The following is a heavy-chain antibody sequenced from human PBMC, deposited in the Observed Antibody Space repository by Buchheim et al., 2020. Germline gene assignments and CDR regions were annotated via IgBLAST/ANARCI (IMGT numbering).Heavy chain of an antibody. V-gene: IGHV4-31*03. J-gene: IGHJ6*02. CDR1: GGSISSGGYY. CDR2: IYYSGST. D-gene: IGHD3-22*01. CDR3: ASPAPYYYDSSGSEPYYYYGMDV. Sequence: QVQLQESGPGLVKPSQTLSLTCTVSGGSISSGGYYWSWIRQHPGKGLEWIGYIYYSGSTYYNPSLKSRVTISVDTSKNQFSLKLSSVTAADTAVYYCASPAPYYYDSSGSEPYYYYGMDVWGQGTT.